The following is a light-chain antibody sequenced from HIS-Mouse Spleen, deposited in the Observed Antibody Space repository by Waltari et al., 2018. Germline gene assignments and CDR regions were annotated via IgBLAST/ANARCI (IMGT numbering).Light chain of an antibody. Sequence: QSVLTQPPSASGTPGQRVTVSCSGSSSNTGSNHVSWYQQLPGTAPKLLIYRNKQRPSGVPDRFSGSKSGTSASLAISGLRSEDEADYYCAAWDDSLSGPVFGGGTKLTVL. CDR2: RNK. J-gene: IGLJ3*02. V-gene: IGLV1-47*01. CDR1: SSNTGSNH. CDR3: AAWDDSLSGPV.